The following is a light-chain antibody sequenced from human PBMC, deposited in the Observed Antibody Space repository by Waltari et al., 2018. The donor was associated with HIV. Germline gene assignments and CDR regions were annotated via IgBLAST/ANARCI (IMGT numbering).Light chain of an antibody. V-gene: IGLV1-44*01. Sequence: QSVLSQPPSASGTPGQRVTISYSGRSSHIGSNPVHCYQQHPGTAPKLLIYSNNQRPSGVPDRFSGSKSGTSASLAISGLQSEDEADYYCAACDDSLNGVVFGGGTKLTVL. CDR3: AACDDSLNGVV. CDR1: SSHIGSNP. CDR2: SNN. J-gene: IGLJ2*01.